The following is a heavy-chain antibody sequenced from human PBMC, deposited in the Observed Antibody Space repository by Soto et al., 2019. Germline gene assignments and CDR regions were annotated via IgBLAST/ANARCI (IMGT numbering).Heavy chain of an antibody. J-gene: IGHJ1*01. Sequence: QVQLVQSGVEVKKPGASVKVSCKASGYTFPNYGINWVRQAPGQGLEWMGWISAYNGNTDYAQKLQGRVTMTTDTSTTTAYMEVTNLRSDDTAVYYCARDVITYCGSARYPGYFHHWGQGTLVIVSS. CDR3: ARDVITYCGSARYPGYFHH. V-gene: IGHV1-18*04. CDR2: ISAYNGNT. CDR1: GYTFPNYG. D-gene: IGHD2-21*01.